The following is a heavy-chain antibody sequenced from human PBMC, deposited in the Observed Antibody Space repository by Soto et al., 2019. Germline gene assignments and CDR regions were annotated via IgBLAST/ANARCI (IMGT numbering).Heavy chain of an antibody. V-gene: IGHV4-59*08. Sequence: SETLSLTCTVSGGSISSYYWSWIRQPPGKGLGWIGYIYYSGSTNYNPSLKSRVTISVDTSKNQFSLKLSSVTAADTAVYYCARSERFLEWLPYDDWGQGTLVTVAS. CDR1: GGSISSYY. D-gene: IGHD3-3*01. CDR2: IYYSGST. J-gene: IGHJ4*02. CDR3: ARSERFLEWLPYDD.